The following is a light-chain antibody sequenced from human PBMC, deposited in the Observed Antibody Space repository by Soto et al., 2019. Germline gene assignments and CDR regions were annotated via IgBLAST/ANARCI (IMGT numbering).Light chain of an antibody. V-gene: IGKV2-30*01. CDR1: QSLAYIDGNTY. CDR3: MQGTHCPPYT. CDR2: KIS. J-gene: IGKJ2*01. Sequence: EVVMTQSPLSLPVTLGQPASISCRSSQSLAYIDGNTYLSWFHQRPGQSPRRLIYKISNRESGVPDRFSGSGSGTDFSLKISRVEAEDVAVYYCMQGTHCPPYTFGQGTKLEIK.